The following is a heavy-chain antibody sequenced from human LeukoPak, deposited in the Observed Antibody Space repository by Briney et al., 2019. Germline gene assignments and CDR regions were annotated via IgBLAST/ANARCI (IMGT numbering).Heavy chain of an antibody. Sequence: GGSLRLSCAASGFTFSNYAINWVRQAPGKGLEWVSGISGSGDNTYYADSVKGRFTISRDNSKNTLYVQVNSLGTEDTAAYYCAKGSYYDSSGSFYFDYWGQGTLVTVSS. J-gene: IGHJ4*02. D-gene: IGHD3-22*01. CDR1: GFTFSNYA. CDR3: AKGSYYDSSGSFYFDY. V-gene: IGHV3-23*01. CDR2: ISGSGDNT.